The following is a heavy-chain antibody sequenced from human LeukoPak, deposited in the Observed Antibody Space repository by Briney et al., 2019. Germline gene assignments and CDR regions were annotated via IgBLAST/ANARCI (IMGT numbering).Heavy chain of an antibody. CDR3: ASERFRYFVSVFDY. J-gene: IGHJ4*02. V-gene: IGHV4-34*01. D-gene: IGHD3-9*01. CDR2: INHSGST. CDR1: GGSFSGYY. Sequence: SETLSLTCAVYGGSFSGYYWSWIRQPPGKGLEWIGEINHSGSTNYNPSLKSRLTISVDTSKNQFSLKLSSVTAADTAVYYCASERFRYFVSVFDYWGQGTLVTVSS.